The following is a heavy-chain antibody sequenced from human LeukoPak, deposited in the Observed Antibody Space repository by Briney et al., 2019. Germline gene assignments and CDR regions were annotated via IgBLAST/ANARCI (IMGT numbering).Heavy chain of an antibody. D-gene: IGHD6-19*01. Sequence: GASVKVSCKASGGTFSSYAISWVRQAPGQGLEWMGRIIPILGIANYAQKYQGRVTITADKSTSTAYMELSSLRSEDTAVYYCARFPGDSYSSGESYWGQGTLVTVSS. CDR1: GGTFSSYA. CDR2: IIPILGIA. CDR3: ARFPGDSYSSGESY. J-gene: IGHJ4*02. V-gene: IGHV1-69*04.